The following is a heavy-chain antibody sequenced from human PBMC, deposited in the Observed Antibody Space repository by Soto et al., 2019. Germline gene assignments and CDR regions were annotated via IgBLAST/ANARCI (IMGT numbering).Heavy chain of an antibody. J-gene: IGHJ4*02. CDR1: GFTFSSYA. CDR2: ISGSGGST. D-gene: IGHD3-10*01. V-gene: IGHV3-23*01. CDR3: AKDLRGYGSGSYGYYFDY. Sequence: EVQLLESGGGLVQPGGSLRLYCAASGFTFSSYAMSWVRQAPGKGLEWVSAISGSGGSTYYADSVKGRFTISRDNSKNTLYLQMNSLRAEDTAVYYCAKDLRGYGSGSYGYYFDYWGQGTLVTVSS.